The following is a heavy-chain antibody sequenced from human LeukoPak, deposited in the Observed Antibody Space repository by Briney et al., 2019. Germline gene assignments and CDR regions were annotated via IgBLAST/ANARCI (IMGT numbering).Heavy chain of an antibody. V-gene: IGHV3-23*01. CDR2: ISGSGGST. CDR1: GFTFSSYA. Sequence: GGSLRLSCAASGFTFSSYAMSWVRQAPGKGLEWVSAISGSGGSTYYADSAKGRFTISRDNSKNTLYLQMNSLRAEDTAVYYCAKDGVGGSYAYWGQGTLVTVSS. D-gene: IGHD1-26*01. J-gene: IGHJ4*02. CDR3: AKDGVGGSYAY.